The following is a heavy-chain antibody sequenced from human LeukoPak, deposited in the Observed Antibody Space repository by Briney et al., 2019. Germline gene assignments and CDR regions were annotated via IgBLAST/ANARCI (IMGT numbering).Heavy chain of an antibody. V-gene: IGHV1-46*03. CDR3: VKGYCSSTSCYFAY. J-gene: IGHJ4*02. CDR1: GGTFSSYA. CDR2: INPSGGST. Sequence: ASVKVSCKASGGTFSSYAISWVRQAPGQGLEWMGVINPSGGSTSYAQKLQGRVTMTRDMSTSTVYMELSSLRSEDTAVYYCVKGYCSSTSCYFAYWGQGTLVTVSS. D-gene: IGHD2-2*01.